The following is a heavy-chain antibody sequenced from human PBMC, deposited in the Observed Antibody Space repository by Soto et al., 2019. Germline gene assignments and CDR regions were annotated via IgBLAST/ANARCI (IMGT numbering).Heavy chain of an antibody. J-gene: IGHJ4*02. V-gene: IGHV3-48*03. CDR1: GFTFSGYE. D-gene: IGHD1-26*01. CDR3: ATGGSYYIL. Sequence: EVQLAESGGGLVQPGGSLRLSCAASGFTFSGYEMNWVRQAPGKGLEWVSYISSSGSTIYYADSVKGRFTISRDNAKNSLYLQMNSLRGEDTALYYCATGGSYYILWGQGTLVTVSS. CDR2: ISSSGSTI.